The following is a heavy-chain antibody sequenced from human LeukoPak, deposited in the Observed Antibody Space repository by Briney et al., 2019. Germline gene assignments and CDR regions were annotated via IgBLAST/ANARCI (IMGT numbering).Heavy chain of an antibody. V-gene: IGHV1-18*01. CDR2: ISAYNGNT. CDR1: GYTFTSYG. D-gene: IGHD2-2*02. CDR3: ARLVVPAAISGDNWFDP. J-gene: IGHJ5*02. Sequence: ASVKVSCKASGYTFTSYGISWVRQAPGQGLEWMGWISAYNGNTNYAQKLQGRVTMTTDTSTSTAYMELRSLRSDDTAVYYCARLVVPAAISGDNWFDPWGQGTLVTVSS.